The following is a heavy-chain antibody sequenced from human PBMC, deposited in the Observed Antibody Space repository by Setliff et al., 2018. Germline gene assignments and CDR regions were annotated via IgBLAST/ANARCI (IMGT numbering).Heavy chain of an antibody. CDR3: ARVLHSGSYDDPLDY. V-gene: IGHV1-69*10. J-gene: IGHJ4*02. Sequence: GASVKVSCKVSGETLSESSKHWVRQAPGRGLEWMGGIIPILGVANYAQKLQGRVSMTTDTSTSTAYMELSSLRSEDTAVYYCARVLHSGSYDDPLDYWGQGTRVTVSS. CDR2: IIPILGVA. CDR1: GETLSESS. D-gene: IGHD1-26*01.